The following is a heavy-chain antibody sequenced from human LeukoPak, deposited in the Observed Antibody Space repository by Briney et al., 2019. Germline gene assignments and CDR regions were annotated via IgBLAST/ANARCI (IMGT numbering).Heavy chain of an antibody. Sequence: GGSLRLSCAASGFIFSIYGMHWVRQAPGKGLEWVALIWYDGSNKYYTDSVKGRFTISRDNSKNTLYLQMNSLRAEDTAVYYCARDISSSSSCLSFWGQGTLVTVSS. D-gene: IGHD6-13*01. J-gene: IGHJ4*02. CDR2: IWYDGSNK. CDR1: GFIFSIYG. V-gene: IGHV3-33*01. CDR3: ARDISSSSSCLSF.